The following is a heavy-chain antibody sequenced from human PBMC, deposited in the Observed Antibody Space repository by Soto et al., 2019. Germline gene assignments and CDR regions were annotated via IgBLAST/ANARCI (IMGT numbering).Heavy chain of an antibody. J-gene: IGHJ4*02. V-gene: IGHV1-69*13. CDR3: ASWADYGDYLFDY. CDR1: GGTFSSYA. D-gene: IGHD4-17*01. CDR2: IIPIFGTA. Sequence: SVKVSCKASGGTFSSYAISWVRQAPGQGLEWMGGIIPIFGTANYAQKFQGRVTITADESTSTAYMELSSLRSEDTAVYYCASWADYGDYLFDYWGQGTLVTVS.